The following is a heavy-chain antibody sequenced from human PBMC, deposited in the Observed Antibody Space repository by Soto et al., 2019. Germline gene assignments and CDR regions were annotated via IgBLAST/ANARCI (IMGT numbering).Heavy chain of an antibody. J-gene: IGHJ4*02. CDR3: ARVVSDYGDYPFDY. CDR1: GGTFSSYA. V-gene: IGHV1-69*01. D-gene: IGHD3-16*01. CDR2: IIPIFGTA. Sequence: QVQLVQSGAEVKKPGSSVKVSCKASGGTFSSYAISWVRQAPGQGLEWMGGIIPIFGTANYAQKFQGRVTITADESTSTAYMELSSLRSEDTAVYYCARVVSDYGDYPFDYWGQGTLVTVSS.